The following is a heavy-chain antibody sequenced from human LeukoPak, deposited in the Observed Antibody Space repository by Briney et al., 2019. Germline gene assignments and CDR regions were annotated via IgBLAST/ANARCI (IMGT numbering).Heavy chain of an antibody. D-gene: IGHD5-12*01. CDR2: ISGSGGAT. Sequence: GGSLRLSCAASGFTFNNYAVSWVRQAPGKGLEWVSAISGSGGATCFADSVKGRFTISRDNSKNTLYLQMHSLRAEDTAVYYCAKALGSIVVTASDYWGQGTLVTASS. V-gene: IGHV3-23*01. CDR3: AKALGSIVVTASDY. CDR1: GFTFNNYA. J-gene: IGHJ4*02.